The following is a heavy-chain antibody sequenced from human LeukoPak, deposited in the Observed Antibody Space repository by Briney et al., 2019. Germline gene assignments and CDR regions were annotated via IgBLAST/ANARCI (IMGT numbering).Heavy chain of an antibody. CDR2: IKQDGSEK. V-gene: IGHV3-7*01. CDR1: GFTFSDAW. Sequence: GGSLRLSCAASGFTFSDAWMSWVRQAPGKGLEWVANIKQDGSEKYYVDSVKGRFTISRDNAKNSLYLQMNSLRAEDTAVYYCARDLFRGAAAVNYFDYWGQGTLVTVSS. CDR3: ARDLFRGAAAVNYFDY. D-gene: IGHD6-13*01. J-gene: IGHJ4*02.